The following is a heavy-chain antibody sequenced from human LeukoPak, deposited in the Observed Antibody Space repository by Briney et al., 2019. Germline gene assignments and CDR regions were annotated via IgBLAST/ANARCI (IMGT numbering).Heavy chain of an antibody. V-gene: IGHV3-64*01. CDR1: GFTFSSYA. Sequence: GGSLRLSCAASGFTFSSYAMHWVRQAPGKGLEYVSAISSNGGSTYYANSVKGRFTISRVNSKNTLYLQMGSLRAEDMAVYYGARVGSGYDYRGVYFDYWGQGTLVTVSS. CDR2: ISSNGGST. D-gene: IGHD5-12*01. J-gene: IGHJ4*02. CDR3: ARVGSGYDYRGVYFDY.